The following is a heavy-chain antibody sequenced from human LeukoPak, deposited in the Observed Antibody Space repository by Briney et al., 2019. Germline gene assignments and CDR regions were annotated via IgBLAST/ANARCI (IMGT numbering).Heavy chain of an antibody. D-gene: IGHD3-3*01. CDR1: RFTLSTYW. CDR2: IKQDGSQE. Sequence: GGSLRLSCAASRFTLSTYWMSWVRQAPGKGLEWVAHIKQDGSQEYYVDSVKGRFTISRDSAKNSLYLQMNSLRAEDTAVYYCARGVPYDSWSGPHYSDYWGEGTLVTVSS. V-gene: IGHV3-7*01. J-gene: IGHJ4*02. CDR3: ARGVPYDSWSGPHYSDY.